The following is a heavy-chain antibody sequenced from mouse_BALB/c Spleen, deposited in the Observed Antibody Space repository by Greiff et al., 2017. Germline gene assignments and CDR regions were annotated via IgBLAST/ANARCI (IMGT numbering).Heavy chain of an antibody. J-gene: IGHJ2*01. CDR1: GFTFSSYA. Sequence: EVKLVESGGGLVKPGGSLKLSCAASGFTFSSYAMSWVRQTPEKRLEWVASISSGGSTYYPDSVKGRFTISRDNARNILYLQMSSLRSEDTAMYYCARGGETTATGYFDYWGQGTTLTVSS. CDR2: ISSGGST. CDR3: ARGGETTATGYFDY. V-gene: IGHV5-6-5*01. D-gene: IGHD1-2*01.